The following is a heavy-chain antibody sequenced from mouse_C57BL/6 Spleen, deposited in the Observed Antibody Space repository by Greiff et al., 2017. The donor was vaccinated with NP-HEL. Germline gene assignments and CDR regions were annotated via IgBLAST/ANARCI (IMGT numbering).Heavy chain of an antibody. D-gene: IGHD3-1*01. CDR2: IYPGDGDT. V-gene: IGHV1-82*01. J-gene: IGHJ3*01. CDR1: GYAFSSSW. CDR3: ARGLPHAWLAY. Sequence: QVQLKESGPELVKPGASVKISCKASGYAFSSSWMNWVKQRPGKGLEWIGRIYPGDGDTNYNGKFKGKATLTADKSSSTAYMQLSSLTSEDSAVYFCARGLPHAWLAYWGQGTLVIVS.